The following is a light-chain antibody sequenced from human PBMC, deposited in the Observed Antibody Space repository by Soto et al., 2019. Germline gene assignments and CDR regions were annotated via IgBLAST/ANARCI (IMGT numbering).Light chain of an antibody. CDR1: QSVSSSY. J-gene: IGKJ1*01. Sequence: DIVLTQSPGTLSLSPGERATLSCRASQSVSSSYLAWYQQKPGQAPRPLIYGASSRAIGIPDRFSGSGSGTEFTLTISRLEPEDFAVYYCQQYGSSPWKFGQGTKVEIK. CDR3: QQYGSSPWK. CDR2: GAS. V-gene: IGKV3-20*01.